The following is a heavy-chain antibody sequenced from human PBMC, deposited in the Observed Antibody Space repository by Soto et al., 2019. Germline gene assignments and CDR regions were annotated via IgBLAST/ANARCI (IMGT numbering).Heavy chain of an antibody. J-gene: IGHJ1*01. CDR3: ARDLGSSWYPEYFQH. Sequence: GGSLRLSCADSGFAFSTYGMHWVRQAPGKGLEWVAVISYDGIQKYYADSVKGRFTISRDNSKNTLYLQMNSLRAEDTAVYYCARDLGSSWYPEYFQHWGQGTLVTVSS. CDR1: GFAFSTYG. V-gene: IGHV3-30*03. CDR2: ISYDGIQK. D-gene: IGHD6-13*01.